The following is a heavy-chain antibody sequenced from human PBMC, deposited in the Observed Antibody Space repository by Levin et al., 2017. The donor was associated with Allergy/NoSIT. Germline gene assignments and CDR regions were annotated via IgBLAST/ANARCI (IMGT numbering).Heavy chain of an antibody. CDR1: GGSISSGGYS. Sequence: SQTLSLTCAVSGGSISSGGYSWSWIRQPPGKGLEWIGYIYHSGSTYYNPSLKSRVTISVDRSKNQFSLKLSSVTAADTAVYYCARAVYYYGSGSYYDYYFDYWGQGTLVTVSS. CDR3: ARAVYYYGSGSYYDYYFDY. D-gene: IGHD3-10*01. V-gene: IGHV4-30-2*01. J-gene: IGHJ4*02. CDR2: IYHSGST.